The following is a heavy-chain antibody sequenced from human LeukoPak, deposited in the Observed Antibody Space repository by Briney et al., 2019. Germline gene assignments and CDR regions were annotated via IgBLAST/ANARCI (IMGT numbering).Heavy chain of an antibody. J-gene: IGHJ3*02. V-gene: IGHV1-8*01. CDR2: MNPNSGNT. Sequence: ASVKVSCKASGYTFTSYDINWVRQATGQGLEWMGWMNPNSGNTGYAQKFQGRVTMTRNTSINTAYMELSSLRSEDTAVYYCARGLVIAVAGSDAFDIWGQGTMVTVSS. CDR1: GYTFTSYD. D-gene: IGHD6-19*01. CDR3: ARGLVIAVAGSDAFDI.